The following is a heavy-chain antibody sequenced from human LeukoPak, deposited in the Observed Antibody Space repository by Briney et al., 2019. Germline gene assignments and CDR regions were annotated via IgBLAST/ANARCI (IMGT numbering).Heavy chain of an antibody. V-gene: IGHV4-59*01. CDR1: GGSISHYY. CDR2: ISYTGGT. J-gene: IGHJ4*02. Sequence: SETLSLTCTVSGGSISHYYWSWIRQPPGKGLEWIGYISYTGGTKYNPSLKSRVTISLDTSKNQFSLRLSSVTAADTAVYYCARDNASGYDYRFDYWGQGTLVTVSS. D-gene: IGHD5-12*01. CDR3: ARDNASGYDYRFDY.